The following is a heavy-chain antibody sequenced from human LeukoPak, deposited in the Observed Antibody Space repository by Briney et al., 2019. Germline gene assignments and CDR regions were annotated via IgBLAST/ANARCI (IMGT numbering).Heavy chain of an antibody. D-gene: IGHD3-9*01. J-gene: IGHJ3*01. Sequence: GGSLRLTCAASGFTFSSYAVHWVRQAPGKGLGWVAGLSCDGTNKFYADSVKGRFTISRDTSKNTVYLLMHSLRCEDTAVYFCAGDVIRYGISPQAVDLRGQGALVSVSS. CDR3: AGDVIRYGISPQAVDL. CDR2: LSCDGTNK. V-gene: IGHV3-30-3*01. CDR1: GFTFSSYA.